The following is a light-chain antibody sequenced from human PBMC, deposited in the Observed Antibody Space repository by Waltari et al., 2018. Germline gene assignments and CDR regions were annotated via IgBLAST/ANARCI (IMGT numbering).Light chain of an antibody. V-gene: IGKV4-1*01. J-gene: IGKJ1*01. CDR3: QQYYTTPWT. CDR1: QNVLYSSNNKNY. Sequence: DIVMTQSPGSLAVSLGERATINCKSSQNVLYSSNNKNYIAWYQQKSGQPPKLLIYWTSTRESGVPDRFSGSGSGTDFALTISSLQAEDVAVYYCQQYYTTPWTFGQGTKVGIK. CDR2: WTS.